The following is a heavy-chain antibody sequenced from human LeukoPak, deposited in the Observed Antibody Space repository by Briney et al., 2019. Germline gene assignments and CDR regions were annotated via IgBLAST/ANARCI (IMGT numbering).Heavy chain of an antibody. Sequence: ASVKVSCKASGGTFSSYAISWVRQAPGQGLEWKGGIIPIFGTANYAQKFQGRVTITADESTSTAYMELSSLRSEDTAVYYCARGSPYSYGYYYYYYMDVWGKGTTVTVSS. J-gene: IGHJ6*03. CDR2: IIPIFGTA. CDR1: GGTFSSYA. CDR3: ARGSPYSYGYYYYYYMDV. V-gene: IGHV1-69*13. D-gene: IGHD5-18*01.